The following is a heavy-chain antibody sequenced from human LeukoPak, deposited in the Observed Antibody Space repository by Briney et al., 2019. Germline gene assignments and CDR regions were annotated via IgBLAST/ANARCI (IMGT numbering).Heavy chain of an antibody. D-gene: IGHD6-13*01. CDR3: VRGVGVSRFNYFDP. CDR2: IWYDESNK. Sequence: PGGSLRLSCAASGFTFSSFGMHWVRQAPGKGLEWVAVIWYDESNKYYADSVKGRFTISRDNSKNTLFLQMNSLRDDDTAVYYCVRGVGVSRFNYFDPWGQGTLVIVSS. J-gene: IGHJ5*02. CDR1: GFTFSSFG. V-gene: IGHV3-33*01.